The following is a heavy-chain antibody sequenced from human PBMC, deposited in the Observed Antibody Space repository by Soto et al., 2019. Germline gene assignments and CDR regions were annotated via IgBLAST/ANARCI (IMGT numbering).Heavy chain of an antibody. D-gene: IGHD3-9*01. CDR2: ISSYYGNT. V-gene: IGHV1-18*01. J-gene: IGHJ6*02. CDR3: ARGDLVTGYSQDYYDMDV. Sequence: ASVKVSCKASGYTFSDYGINWVRQAPGQGLEWMGWISSYYGNTNYAQMLQARVTMTTDTSTSTAYMELRSLRSDDTAVYYCARGDLVTGYSQDYYDMDVWGQGTTVTVSS. CDR1: GYTFSDYG.